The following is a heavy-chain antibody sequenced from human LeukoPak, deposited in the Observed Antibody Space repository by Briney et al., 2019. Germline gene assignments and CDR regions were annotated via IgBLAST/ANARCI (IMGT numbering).Heavy chain of an antibody. CDR1: GFTFSSYW. D-gene: IGHD2-15*01. Sequence: GGSLRLSCTASGFTFSSYWMSWVRQAPGKGLEWVGRTRNKPHKYTTEYPASLNARFIVSSNNSNCSLFRQMNGLKTEHTAEYYCTRGAYCSGGRCPGPFDIWGQGTTVTVSS. CDR3: TRGAYCSGGRCPGPFDI. V-gene: IGHV3-72*01. CDR2: TRNKPHKYTT. J-gene: IGHJ3*02.